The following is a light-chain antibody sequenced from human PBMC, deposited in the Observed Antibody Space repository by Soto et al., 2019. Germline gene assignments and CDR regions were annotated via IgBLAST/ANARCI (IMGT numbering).Light chain of an antibody. Sequence: MTQSPSSLYASVGDRITITCRTSQNVWTHLNWYQQKQGKXXSXXLYGSSDLEDGVPARFSGRGYGTAGTLIITSRQPEDGSTYDCQQTFNIPRTFGQGTKVDIK. CDR2: GSS. J-gene: IGKJ2*01. CDR3: QQTFNIPRT. V-gene: IGKV1-39*01. CDR1: QNVWTH.